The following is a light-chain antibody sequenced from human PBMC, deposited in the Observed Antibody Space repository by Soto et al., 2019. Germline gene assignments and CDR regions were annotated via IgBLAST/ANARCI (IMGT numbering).Light chain of an antibody. Sequence: QSVLTQPRSVCGSPGQSVTISCTGTSSDVGGYNYVSWYQQHPGKAPKLMIYDVTKRPSGVPDRFSGSKSGNTASLTISGLQAEDEADYYCCSFAGGCTYVFGTGTKVTVL. CDR3: CSFAGGCTYV. CDR1: SSDVGGYNY. V-gene: IGLV2-11*01. CDR2: DVT. J-gene: IGLJ1*01.